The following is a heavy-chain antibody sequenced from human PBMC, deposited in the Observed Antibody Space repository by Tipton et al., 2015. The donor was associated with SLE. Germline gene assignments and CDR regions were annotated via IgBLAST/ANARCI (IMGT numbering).Heavy chain of an antibody. CDR2: IYHSGST. V-gene: IGHV4-30-2*01. Sequence: TLSLTCAVSGGSISSGGYSWSWIRQPPGKGLEWIGYIYHSGSTYYNPSLKSRVTISVNTSKNQLSLKLSSVTAADTAVYYCARDSRSGIYSVAFDIWGQGTMVTVSS. J-gene: IGHJ3*02. CDR3: ARDSRSGIYSVAFDI. CDR1: GGSISSGGYS. D-gene: IGHD1-26*01.